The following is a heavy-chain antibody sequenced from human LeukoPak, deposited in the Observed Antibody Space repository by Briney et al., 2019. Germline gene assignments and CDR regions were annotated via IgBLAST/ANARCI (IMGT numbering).Heavy chain of an antibody. CDR2: INHSGST. J-gene: IGHJ4*02. D-gene: IGHD3-10*01. CDR1: GGSFSAYY. Sequence: SETLSLTCAVYGGSFSAYYWNWIRQSPGKGLEWIGEINHSGSTKYNPSLKSRVSISVDKPKNQFSLRLNSVTAADAAVYYCASRPFHYGFRTHFDSWGEGTLVTVSS. V-gene: IGHV4-34*01. CDR3: ASRPFHYGFRTHFDS.